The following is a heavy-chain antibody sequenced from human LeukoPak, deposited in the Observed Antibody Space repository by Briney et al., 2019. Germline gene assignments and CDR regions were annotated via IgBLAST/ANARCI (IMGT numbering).Heavy chain of an antibody. CDR1: GFTFSSYG. CDR2: ISYDGSNK. CDR3: AKARGSGNYYNVMDV. Sequence: GGSLRLSCAASGFTFSSYGMHWVRQAPGKGLEGVAVISYDGSNKYYADSVKGRFTISRDNSKNTLYVQMNSLRAEDTAVYYCAKARGSGNYYNVMDVWGQGTTVTVSS. J-gene: IGHJ6*02. V-gene: IGHV3-30*18. D-gene: IGHD3-10*01.